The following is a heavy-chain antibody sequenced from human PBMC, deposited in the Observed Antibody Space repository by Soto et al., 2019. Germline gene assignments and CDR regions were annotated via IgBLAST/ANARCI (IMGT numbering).Heavy chain of an antibody. Sequence: QVRLVQSGAEVMKPGASVKVSCKASGYTFTSYGISWVRQAPGQGLDWMGWISAHNGNTNYAQKLQGRVTMPTDTSTRTAYMELRSLKSDDTAVYYCARVRPPFDPWGQGTLVTVSS. V-gene: IGHV1-18*01. J-gene: IGHJ5*02. CDR2: ISAHNGNT. CDR3: ARVRPPFDP. CDR1: GYTFTSYG.